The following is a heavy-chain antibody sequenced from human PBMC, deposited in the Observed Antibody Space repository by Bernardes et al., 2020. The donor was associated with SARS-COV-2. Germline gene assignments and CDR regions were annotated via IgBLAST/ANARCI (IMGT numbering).Heavy chain of an antibody. V-gene: IGHV3-33*01. J-gene: IGHJ4*02. Sequence: GGSLRLSCAASGFTFSSYGMHWVRQAPGKGLEWVAVIWYDGSNKYYADSVKGRFTISRDNSKNTLYLQMNSLRAEDTAVYYCASGKSSSWDDYFDYWGQGTLVTVSS. CDR2: IWYDGSNK. D-gene: IGHD6-13*01. CDR3: ASGKSSSWDDYFDY. CDR1: GFTFSSYG.